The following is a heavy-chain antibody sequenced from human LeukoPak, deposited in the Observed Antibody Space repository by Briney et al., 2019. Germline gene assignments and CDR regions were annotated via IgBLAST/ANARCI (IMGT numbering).Heavy chain of an antibody. V-gene: IGHV3-23*01. D-gene: IGHD3-10*01. CDR3: AKWGAQSGSYRVVDC. CDR2: INGDGGST. CDR1: GFTFSSYA. Sequence: GGSLRLSCSASGFTFSSYAMHWVRQARGKGLEWVSAINGDGGSTYYADSVKGRFTISRDNSNNTLFLQMNSLRVEDTAVYYCAKWGAQSGSYRVVDCWGRGTLVTVSS. J-gene: IGHJ4*02.